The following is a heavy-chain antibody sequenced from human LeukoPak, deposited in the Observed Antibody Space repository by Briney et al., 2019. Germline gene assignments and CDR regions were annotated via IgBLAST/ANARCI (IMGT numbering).Heavy chain of an antibody. Sequence: SVKVSCKASGGTFSRSGISWVRQSPGQGLEWMGGIIPIFGTSNYAQKFQGRVTITADESTSTAYMELTSLRSDDTAIYYCARDAAIFDSRGYYFLWWGQGTLVTGSS. CDR1: GGTFSRSG. V-gene: IGHV1-69*13. J-gene: IGHJ4*02. CDR2: IIPIFGTS. CDR3: ARDAAIFDSRGYYFLW. D-gene: IGHD3-22*01.